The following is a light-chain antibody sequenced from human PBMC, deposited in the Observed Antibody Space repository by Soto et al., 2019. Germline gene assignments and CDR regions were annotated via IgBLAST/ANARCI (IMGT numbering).Light chain of an antibody. Sequence: DIQMTQSPSSLTASVGDSVTITCQASQDITNYLNWYQQKPGKAPKLLIYDASNLEPGVPSRFSGRGSGADFTLTISCLQSEDFATYYCQQYYSYPLTFGPGTKVDIK. CDR2: DAS. V-gene: IGKV1-33*01. CDR3: QQYYSYPLT. CDR1: QDITNY. J-gene: IGKJ3*01.